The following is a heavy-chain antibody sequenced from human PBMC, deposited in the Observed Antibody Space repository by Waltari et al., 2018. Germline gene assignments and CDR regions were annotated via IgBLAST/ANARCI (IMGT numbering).Heavy chain of an antibody. J-gene: IGHJ6*04. CDR2: FNAGNGNT. CDR3: ARGDYGMDV. Sequence: QVQLVQSGAEVKKPGASVKVSCKASGYTFTSYAMHWGRQAPGQRLEWMGWFNAGNGNTKYSQKFQGRVTITRDTSASTAYMELSSLRSEDTAVYYCARGDYGMDVWGKGTTVTVSS. V-gene: IGHV1-3*01. CDR1: GYTFTSYA.